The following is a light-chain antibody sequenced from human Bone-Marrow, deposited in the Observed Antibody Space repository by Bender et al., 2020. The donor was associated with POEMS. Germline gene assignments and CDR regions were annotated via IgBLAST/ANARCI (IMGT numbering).Light chain of an antibody. Sequence: QSALTQPASVSGSPGQSITISCTGTTSDVGRYNFVSWYQQHPGKAPKLMIYDVNQRPSGVSTRFSGSKSGNTASLTISGLQPEDEAEYYCCSYTGSITPVFGGGTQLTVL. J-gene: IGLJ7*01. CDR2: DVN. V-gene: IGLV2-14*03. CDR3: CSYTGSITPV. CDR1: TSDVGRYNF.